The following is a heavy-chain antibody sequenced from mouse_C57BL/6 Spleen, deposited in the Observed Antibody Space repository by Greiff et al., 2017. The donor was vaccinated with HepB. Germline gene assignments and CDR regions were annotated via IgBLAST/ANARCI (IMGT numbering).Heavy chain of an antibody. J-gene: IGHJ2*01. CDR3: AMGDGNYLYY. V-gene: IGHV1-74*01. CDR1: GYTFTSYW. D-gene: IGHD2-1*01. Sequence: QVQLQQPGAELVKPGASVKVSCKASGYTFTSYWMHWVKQRPGQGLEWIGRLHPSDSDTNYNQKFKGKATLTVDKSSSTASMQLSSLTSEDSAVYYCAMGDGNYLYYWGQGTTLTVSS. CDR2: LHPSDSDT.